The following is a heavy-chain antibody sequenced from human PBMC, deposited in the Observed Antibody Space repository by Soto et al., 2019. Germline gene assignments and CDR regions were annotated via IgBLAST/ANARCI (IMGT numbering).Heavy chain of an antibody. CDR2: IDPRDSDT. CDR3: ARLGGYRSGWPLDR. J-gene: IGHJ4*02. V-gene: IGHV5-51*01. Sequence: PGESLKISCKGSGYTFTGYWVAWVRQMPGRGPEWMGSIDPRDSDTRYSPSFQGQVTISVDKSTTTAHLQWRSLKASDTAIYYCARLGGYRSGWPLDRWGQGTRVTVSS. D-gene: IGHD6-19*01. CDR1: GYTFTGYW.